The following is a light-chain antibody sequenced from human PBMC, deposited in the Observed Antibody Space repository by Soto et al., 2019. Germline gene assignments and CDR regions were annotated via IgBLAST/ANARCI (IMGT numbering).Light chain of an antibody. V-gene: IGLV1-44*01. Sequence: QSVLTQPPSASGTPGQRVTISCSGSSSNIGRNTVNWYQQLPGTAPHFLIYSHNQRPSGVPDRFSGSKSGTSASLAISGLQAEDEADYYWPAWDDSLNDYVFGTGTKLTVL. CDR1: SSNIGRNT. CDR2: SHN. CDR3: PAWDDSLNDYV. J-gene: IGLJ1*01.